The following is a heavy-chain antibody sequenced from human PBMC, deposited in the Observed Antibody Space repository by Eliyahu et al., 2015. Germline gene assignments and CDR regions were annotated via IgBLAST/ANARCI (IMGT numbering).Heavy chain of an antibody. V-gene: IGHV4-39*01. CDR3: ARRYCSSTSCYWYFDY. CDR1: GGSISXSSYY. J-gene: IGHJ4*02. CDR2: IYYSGST. Sequence: QLQLQESGPGLVKPSETLSLXCXVXGGSISXSSYYWGWIRQPPGKGLEWIGSIYYSGSTYYNPSLKSRVTISVDTSKNQFSLKLSSVTAADTAVYYCARRYCSSTSCYWYFDYWGQGTLVTVSS. D-gene: IGHD2-2*01.